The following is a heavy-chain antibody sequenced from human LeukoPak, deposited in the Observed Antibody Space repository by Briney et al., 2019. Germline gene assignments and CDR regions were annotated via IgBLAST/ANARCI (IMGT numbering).Heavy chain of an antibody. CDR1: GGSFSGYY. J-gene: IGHJ4*02. Sequence: SETLSLTCAVYGGSFSGYYWSWIRQPPGKGLEWIGEINHSGSTNYNPSLKSRVTISVDMSKNQFSLKLSSVTAADTAVYYCARGRGYCSGGSCYTGDNWGQGTLVTVSS. CDR2: INHSGST. CDR3: ARGRGYCSGGSCYTGDN. V-gene: IGHV4-34*01. D-gene: IGHD2-15*01.